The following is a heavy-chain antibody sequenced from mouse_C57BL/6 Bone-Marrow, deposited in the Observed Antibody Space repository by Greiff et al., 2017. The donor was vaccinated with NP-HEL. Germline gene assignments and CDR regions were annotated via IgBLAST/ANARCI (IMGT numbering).Heavy chain of an antibody. V-gene: IGHV5-6*02. D-gene: IGHD2-1*01. J-gene: IGHJ3*01. CDR1: GFTFSSYG. CDR2: ISSGGSYT. CDR3: ARRDGNGAWFAY. Sequence: EVKLMESGGDLVKPGGSLKLSCAASGFTFSSYGMSWVRQTPDKRLEWVATISSGGSYTYYPDSVKGRFTISRDNAKNTLYLQMSSLKSEDTAMYYCARRDGNGAWFAYWGQGTLVTVSA.